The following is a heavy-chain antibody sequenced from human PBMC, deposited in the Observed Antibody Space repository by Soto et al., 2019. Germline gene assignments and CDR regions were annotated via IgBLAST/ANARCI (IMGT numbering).Heavy chain of an antibody. CDR2: ISSSGGIT. Sequence: EVQLLESGGGLVQPGGSLRLSCVASEFTFSSYSMSWVRQAPGKGLEWVSVISSSGGITYYADSVKGRFTISRDNSKNTLYLQMSSLRAEDTAVYHCAKYGAVTRSPHDRWGQGTLVTVSS. J-gene: IGHJ4*02. D-gene: IGHD4-17*01. V-gene: IGHV3-23*01. CDR1: EFTFSSYS. CDR3: AKYGAVTRSPHDR.